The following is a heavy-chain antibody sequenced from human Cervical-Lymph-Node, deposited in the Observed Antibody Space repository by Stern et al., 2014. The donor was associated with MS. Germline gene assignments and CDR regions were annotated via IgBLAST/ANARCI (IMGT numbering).Heavy chain of an antibody. CDR1: GGSISSYY. Sequence: VQLQESGPGLVKPSETLSLTCTVSGGSISSYYWSWIRQPPGKGLQWIGHMYYTGGANYNPSLQSRVTISVDMSKNRFSLRLSSVTAADTAVYYCARAPYDFTNWYGMDVWGQGTTVTVSS. CDR3: ARAPYDFTNWYGMDV. J-gene: IGHJ6*02. CDR2: MYYTGGA. V-gene: IGHV4-59*01. D-gene: IGHD1-1*01.